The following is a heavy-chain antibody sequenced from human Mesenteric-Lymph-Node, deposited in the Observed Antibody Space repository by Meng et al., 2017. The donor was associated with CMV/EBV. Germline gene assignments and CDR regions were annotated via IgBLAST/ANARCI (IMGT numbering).Heavy chain of an antibody. V-gene: IGHV4-59*01. CDR2: IHSSGSA. Sequence: LTSTVSGASIQNDYWSWIRQPPGKGLEWIGYIHSSGSANFNPSLDSRVTMSVDTSKNQFSLKLTSVTAADTAIYYCARRPNWFYFDYWGQGTLVTVSS. CDR3: ARRPNWFYFDY. D-gene: IGHD3-9*01. CDR1: GASIQNDY. J-gene: IGHJ4*02.